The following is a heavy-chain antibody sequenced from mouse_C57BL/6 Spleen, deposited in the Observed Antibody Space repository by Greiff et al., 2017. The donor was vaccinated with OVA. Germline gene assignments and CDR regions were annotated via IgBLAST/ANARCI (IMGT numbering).Heavy chain of an antibody. CDR1: GYTFTDYN. CDR3: AREGGVPYYYAMDY. Sequence: VQLQQSGPELVKPGASVKIPCKASGYTFTDYNMDWVKQSHGKSLEWIGDINPNNGGTIYNQKFKGKATLTVDKSSSTAYMELRSLTSEDTAVYYCAREGGVPYYYAMDYWGQGTSVTVSS. J-gene: IGHJ4*01. CDR2: INPNNGGT. V-gene: IGHV1-18*01.